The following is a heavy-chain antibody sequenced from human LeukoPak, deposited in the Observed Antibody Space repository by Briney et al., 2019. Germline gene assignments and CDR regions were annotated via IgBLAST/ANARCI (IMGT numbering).Heavy chain of an antibody. V-gene: IGHV1-8*01. CDR3: ARGPSRDYGSGSSWFDP. J-gene: IGHJ5*02. D-gene: IGHD3-10*01. CDR2: MNPNSGTT. Sequence: ASVKVSCKASVYTFTIYDINCGRQATGQGLEWMGWMNPNSGTTGYAQKVQGRVTMTRNTSINTAYMELSSLRSEDTAVYYCARGPSRDYGSGSSWFDPWGQGTLVTVSS. CDR1: VYTFTIYD.